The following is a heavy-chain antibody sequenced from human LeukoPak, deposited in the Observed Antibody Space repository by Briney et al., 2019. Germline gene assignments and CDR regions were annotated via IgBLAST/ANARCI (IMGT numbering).Heavy chain of an antibody. CDR2: ISFSGNSI. Sequence: PGGSLRLSCAASGFIFSDYEMNWVRQAPGKGLEWVSYISFSGNSIYYADSVKGRFTISRDNSKNTLYLQMNSLRAEDTAVYYCARDLNWETYWGQGTLVSVSS. V-gene: IGHV3-48*03. J-gene: IGHJ4*02. CDR1: GFIFSDYE. CDR3: ARDLNWETY. D-gene: IGHD7-27*01.